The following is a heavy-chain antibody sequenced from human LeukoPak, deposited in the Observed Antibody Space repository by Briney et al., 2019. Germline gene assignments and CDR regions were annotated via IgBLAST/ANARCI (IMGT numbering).Heavy chain of an antibody. V-gene: IGHV3-53*01. CDR1: GFTISSNY. CDR3: ARGTGTLPLDY. J-gene: IGHJ4*02. CDR2: IYSGGST. D-gene: IGHD1-1*01. Sequence: GGSLRLSCAASGFTISSNYMSWVRQAPGKGLEWVSVIYSGGSTYYADSVKGRFTISRDNSKNTLYLQMNSLRAEDTAVYYCARGTGTLPLDYWGQGTLVTVSS.